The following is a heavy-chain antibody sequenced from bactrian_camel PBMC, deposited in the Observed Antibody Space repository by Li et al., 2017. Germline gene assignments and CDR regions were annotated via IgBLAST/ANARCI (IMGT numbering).Heavy chain of an antibody. Sequence: HVQLVESGGGSVQAGGSLRLSCKVSGHSRGSNCVGWYRLPPGRAPAEREGIAAIRRSGGETWYAGSVKGRFTISRDNVKNTLYLQMNNLKPEDTAIYYCAADPSWTAVAARVPTFGSRGKGTQVTVS. V-gene: IGHV3-3*01. CDR1: GHSRGSNC. CDR3: AADPSWTAVAARVPTFGS. J-gene: IGHJ6*01. D-gene: IGHD3*01. CDR2: IRRSGGET.